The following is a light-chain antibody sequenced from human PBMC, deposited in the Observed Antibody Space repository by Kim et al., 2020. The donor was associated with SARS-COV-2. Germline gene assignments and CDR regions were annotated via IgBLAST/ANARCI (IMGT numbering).Light chain of an antibody. CDR1: SSDVGGYNY. CDR2: DVS. V-gene: IGLV2-14*03. CDR3: SSYTSSSTRV. J-gene: IGLJ1*01. Sequence: GQSITISCPGTSSDVGGYNYVSWHQQHPGRAPKLMIYDVSIRPSGVSNRFSGSKSGNTASLTISGLQAEDEADYYCSSYTSSSTRVFGTGTKVTVL.